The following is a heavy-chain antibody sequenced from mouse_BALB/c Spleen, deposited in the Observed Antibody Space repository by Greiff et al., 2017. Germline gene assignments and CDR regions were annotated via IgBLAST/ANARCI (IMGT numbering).Heavy chain of an antibody. CDR2: ISNLAYSI. CDR1: GFTFSDYG. V-gene: IGHV5-15*02. J-gene: IGHJ3*01. Sequence: EVMLVESGGGLVQPGGSRKLSCAASGFTFSDYGMAWVRQAPGKGPEWVAFISNLAYSIYYADTVTGRFTISRENAKNTLYLEMSSLRSEDTAMYYCARDGYYGSSSWFAYWGQGTLVTVSA. D-gene: IGHD1-1*01. CDR3: ARDGYYGSSSWFAY.